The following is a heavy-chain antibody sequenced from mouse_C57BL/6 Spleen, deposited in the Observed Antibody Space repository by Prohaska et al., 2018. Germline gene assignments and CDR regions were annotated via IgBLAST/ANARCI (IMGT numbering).Heavy chain of an antibody. CDR3: ARHNHYYGSSNYFDY. CDR2: ISGGGGNT. V-gene: IGHV5-9*01. J-gene: IGHJ2*01. Sequence: GGLVKPGGSLKLSCAASGFTFSSYTMSWVRQTPEKRLEWVATISGGGGNTYYPDSVKGRFTISRDNAKNTLYLQMSSLRSEDTALYYCARHNHYYGSSNYFDYWGQGTTLTVSS. CDR1: GFTFSSYT. D-gene: IGHD1-1*01.